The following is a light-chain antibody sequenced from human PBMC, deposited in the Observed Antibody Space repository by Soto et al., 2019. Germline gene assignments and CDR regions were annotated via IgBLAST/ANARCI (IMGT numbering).Light chain of an antibody. Sequence: EIVLTQSPATLSLSPGEIATLPCMASQSVISYLAWYQQKPGQAPRLLIYDTSKRATGIPARFSGSGSGTDFTLTISSLETADFAVYYCQQRTTWPRSFTFGPGTKVDIK. J-gene: IGKJ3*01. V-gene: IGKV3-11*01. CDR3: QQRTTWPRSFT. CDR2: DTS. CDR1: QSVISY.